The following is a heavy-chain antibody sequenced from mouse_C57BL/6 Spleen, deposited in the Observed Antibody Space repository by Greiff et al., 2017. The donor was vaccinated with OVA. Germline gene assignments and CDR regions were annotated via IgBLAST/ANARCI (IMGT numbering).Heavy chain of an antibody. Sequence: QVQLQQSGPELVKPGASVKLSCKASGYTFTSYDINWVQQRTGQGLEWIGWIYPRDGSTKYNEKFKGKATLTVDSSSSTAYMELHSLTSEDSAVYFCAREPIYDGSLYYYAMDDWGQGTSVTVSS. CDR2: IYPRDGST. V-gene: IGHV1-85*01. CDR1: GYTFTSYD. J-gene: IGHJ4*01. D-gene: IGHD1-1*01. CDR3: AREPIYDGSLYYYAMDD.